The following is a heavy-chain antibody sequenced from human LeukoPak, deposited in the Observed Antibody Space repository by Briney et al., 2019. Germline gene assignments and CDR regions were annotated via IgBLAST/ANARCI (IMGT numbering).Heavy chain of an antibody. Sequence: GGSLRLSCAASGLTFISTHMNWIRQAPGKGLEWVSYISVDGRIAYYIDSVKGRFTISRDNAKNSLYLQMNSLRDEDTAVYYCVAATKTAAHWGQGTLVTVSS. V-gene: IGHV3-48*02. J-gene: IGHJ4*02. CDR3: VAATKTAAH. CDR2: ISVDGRIA. D-gene: IGHD2-21*02. CDR1: GLTFISTH.